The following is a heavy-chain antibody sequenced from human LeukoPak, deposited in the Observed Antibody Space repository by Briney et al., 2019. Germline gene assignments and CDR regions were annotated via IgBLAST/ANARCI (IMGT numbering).Heavy chain of an antibody. CDR1: GFTFSSYG. Sequence: AGGSLRLSCAASGFTFSSYGMHWVRQAPGKGLEWVAVIWYDGSNKYYANSVKGRFTISRDNSKNTLYLQMNSLRAEDTAVYYCAKGEGYYYYMDVWGKGTTVTVSS. J-gene: IGHJ6*03. V-gene: IGHV3-33*06. CDR2: IWYDGSNK. CDR3: AKGEGYYYYMDV. D-gene: IGHD1-26*01.